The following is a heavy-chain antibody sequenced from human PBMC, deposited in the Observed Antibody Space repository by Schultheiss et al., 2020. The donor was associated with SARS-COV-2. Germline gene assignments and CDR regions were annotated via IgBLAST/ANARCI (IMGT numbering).Heavy chain of an antibody. D-gene: IGHD1-1*01. Sequence: GESLKISCAASGFTFSSYGIHWVRQAPGKGLEWVSAISGSGGSTYYADSVKGRFTISRDNSKNTLYLQMNSLRAEDTAIYYCARDHHIYGTGYWGQGTLVTVSS. J-gene: IGHJ4*02. CDR3: ARDHHIYGTGY. V-gene: IGHV3-23*01. CDR2: ISGSGGST. CDR1: GFTFSSYG.